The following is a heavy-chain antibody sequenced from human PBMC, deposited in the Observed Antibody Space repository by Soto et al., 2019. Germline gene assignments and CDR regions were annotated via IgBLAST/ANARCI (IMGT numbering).Heavy chain of an antibody. CDR1: GFTFNNYA. D-gene: IGHD3-10*01. CDR3: AKDDRYNSGRPDY. Sequence: GGSLRLSCAASGFTFNNYAMSWVRQAPGKGLEWVSGISGGSGGTYYADSVKGRFTISRDNSKNTLYLQMNSLRADDTAVYYCAKDDRYNSGRPDYWGQGTLVTVSS. CDR2: ISGGSGGT. J-gene: IGHJ4*02. V-gene: IGHV3-23*01.